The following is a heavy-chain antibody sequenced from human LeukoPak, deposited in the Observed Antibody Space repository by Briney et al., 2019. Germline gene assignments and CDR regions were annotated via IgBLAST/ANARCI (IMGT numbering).Heavy chain of an antibody. Sequence: GGSLRLSCAASGFTFSSYWMSWVRQAPGKGLEWVANIKHDGSVQYCVDSVKGRFTISRDNSKNTLYLQINSLRAEDTAIYYCARAPRVPRELPLYYYSHMDVWGEGTTVTISS. V-gene: IGHV3-7*04. CDR1: GFTFSSYW. CDR3: ARAPRVPRELPLYYYSHMDV. J-gene: IGHJ6*03. D-gene: IGHD1-26*01. CDR2: IKHDGSVQ.